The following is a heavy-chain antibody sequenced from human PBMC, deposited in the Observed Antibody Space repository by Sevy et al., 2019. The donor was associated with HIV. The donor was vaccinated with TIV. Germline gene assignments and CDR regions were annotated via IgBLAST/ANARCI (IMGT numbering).Heavy chain of an antibody. CDR1: GFTFSSYG. CDR2: IRYDGSNK. CDR3: ARDYGSGSYYNSRDY. Sequence: GGSLRLSCAASGFTFSSYGMHWVRQAPGKGLEWVAFIRYDGSNKYYADSVKGRLTITRDNSKNTRYLQMNSLRAEDTAVYYCARDYGSGSYYNSRDYWGQGTLVTVSS. V-gene: IGHV3-30*02. D-gene: IGHD3-10*01. J-gene: IGHJ4*02.